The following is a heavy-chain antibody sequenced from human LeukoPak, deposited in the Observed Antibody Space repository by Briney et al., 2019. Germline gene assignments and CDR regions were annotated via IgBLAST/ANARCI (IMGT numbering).Heavy chain of an antibody. Sequence: GGSLRLSCAASGFTFDDYAMHWVRQAPGKGLEWVSGISWNSGSIGYADSVKGRFTISRDNAKNSLYLQMNSLRSEDTAVYYCARVPYAGTDYYYMDVWGKGTTV. V-gene: IGHV3-9*01. CDR2: ISWNSGSI. CDR1: GFTFDDYA. D-gene: IGHD2-2*01. J-gene: IGHJ6*03. CDR3: ARVPYAGTDYYYMDV.